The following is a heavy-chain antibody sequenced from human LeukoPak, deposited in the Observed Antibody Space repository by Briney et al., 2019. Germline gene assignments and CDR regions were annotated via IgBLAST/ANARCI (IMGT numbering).Heavy chain of an antibody. J-gene: IGHJ3*01. CDR2: ISYDGSNK. Sequence: GGSLRLSCAASGFTFSSYGMHWVRQAPGKGLEWVAVISYDGSNKYYADSVKARFTISRDNSKNTLYLQMNSLRAEDTAVYYCAKDQGYFDCWGQGTMVTVSS. D-gene: IGHD3-9*01. CDR3: AKDQGYFDC. V-gene: IGHV3-30*18. CDR1: GFTFSSYG.